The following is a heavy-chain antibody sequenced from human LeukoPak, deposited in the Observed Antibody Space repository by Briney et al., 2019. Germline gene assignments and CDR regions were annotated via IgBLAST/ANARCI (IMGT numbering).Heavy chain of an antibody. CDR3: ARGTGFWSGPYYYYYMDV. V-gene: IGHV1-69*04. D-gene: IGHD3-3*01. Sequence: GSSVKVSCKASGGTFSSYAISWVRQAPGQGLEWMGRIIPILGIANYAQKFQGRVTITADKSTSTAYMELSSLRSEDTAVYYCARGTGFWSGPYYYYYMDVWGKGTTVTVSS. CDR1: GGTFSSYA. J-gene: IGHJ6*03. CDR2: IIPILGIA.